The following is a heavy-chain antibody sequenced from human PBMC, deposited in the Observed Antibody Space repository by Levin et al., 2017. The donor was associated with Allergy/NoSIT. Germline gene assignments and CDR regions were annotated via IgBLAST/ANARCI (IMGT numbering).Heavy chain of an antibody. D-gene: IGHD3-22*01. V-gene: IGHV1-18*01. CDR2: ISAYNGKT. Sequence: ASVKVSCKASGYTYPRYGISWVRQAPGQGLEWMGWISAYNGKTNYAQKFQGRVTMTTDTSTSTAYMELRSLRSDDSAVYYCGRYSSDSSGYSPYYCYGMDVWGQGTTVTVSS. CDR3: GRYSSDSSGYSPYYCYGMDV. J-gene: IGHJ6*02. CDR1: GYTYPRYG.